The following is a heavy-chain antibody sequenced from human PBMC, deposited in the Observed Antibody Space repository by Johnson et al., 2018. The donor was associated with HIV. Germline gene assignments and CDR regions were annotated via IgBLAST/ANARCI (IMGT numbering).Heavy chain of an antibody. CDR3: AKSIAAAGSNAFDI. CDR1: GFTFDDYA. CDR2: ISYAGATK. Sequence: VQLVESGGGLVQPGRSLRLSCAASGFTFDDYAMHWVRLAPGRGLEWVALISYAGATKYYADSVKGRFTISRDNSKNTLYLQMNSLRAEDTAVYYCAKSIAAAGSNAFDIWGQGTMVTVSS. V-gene: IGHV3-30-3*02. D-gene: IGHD6-13*01. J-gene: IGHJ3*02.